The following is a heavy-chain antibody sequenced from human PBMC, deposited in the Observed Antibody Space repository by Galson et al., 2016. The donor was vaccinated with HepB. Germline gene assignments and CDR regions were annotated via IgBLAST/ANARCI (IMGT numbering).Heavy chain of an antibody. CDR2: LSYDGSKI. V-gene: IGHV3-30*18. CDR1: GFTFSNFA. Sequence: SLRLSCAGSGFTFSNFALHWVRLAPGKGLEWVAVLSYDGSKIHYADSVKGRFTISSDIPKNTLYLQMSSLRPEDTATYYCAKAGGVGATVDYFANWGQGTLVTVSS. D-gene: IGHD1-26*01. J-gene: IGHJ4*02. CDR3: AKAGGVGATVDYFAN.